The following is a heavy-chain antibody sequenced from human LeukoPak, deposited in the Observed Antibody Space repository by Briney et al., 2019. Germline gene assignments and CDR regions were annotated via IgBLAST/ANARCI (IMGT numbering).Heavy chain of an antibody. CDR1: VYSFTTYW. D-gene: IGHD4-23*01. J-gene: IGHJ6*03. V-gene: IGHV5-51*01. Sequence: GEYLKISCKGSVYSFTTYWIGWVRPMPGKGLEWMGIIYLGDSDIRYSPPFQGQVTITADETISTADLQWSSLKASDTAMYYCARLPYGGNYYYYYYIDVWGKGTPVTVSS. CDR2: IYLGDSDI. CDR3: ARLPYGGNYYYYYYIDV.